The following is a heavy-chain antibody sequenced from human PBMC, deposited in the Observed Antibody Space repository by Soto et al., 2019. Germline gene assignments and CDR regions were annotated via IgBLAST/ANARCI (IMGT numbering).Heavy chain of an antibody. CDR3: ASTYSTSWYWFDP. Sequence: QVTVKESGPVLVKPTETLTLTCTVSGFSLSNAGLGVSWIRQPPGKALEWLAHIFSNDEKSYSTSLKSRLNSSKDTSKSQVVLIMTNMDPVDTATYYCASTYSTSWYWFDPWGQGTLVTVSS. D-gene: IGHD6-13*01. CDR1: GFSLSNAGLG. CDR2: IFSNDEK. J-gene: IGHJ5*02. V-gene: IGHV2-26*04.